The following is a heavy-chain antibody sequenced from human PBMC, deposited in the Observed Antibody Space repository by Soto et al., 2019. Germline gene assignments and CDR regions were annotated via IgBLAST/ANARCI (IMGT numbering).Heavy chain of an antibody. CDR1: SDSMTSYY. CDR3: ARMSLFYFFDS. CDR2: IYHSGIT. Sequence: RSLPCPVSSDSMTSYYWTWIRQPPGKGLECIGYIYHSGITNYNPSLKSRVTISLDTSENQFSLRLSSVTAADTAVYYCARMSLFYFFDSWGQGTLVTVSS. J-gene: IGHJ4*01. V-gene: IGHV4-59*01. D-gene: IGHD3-9*01.